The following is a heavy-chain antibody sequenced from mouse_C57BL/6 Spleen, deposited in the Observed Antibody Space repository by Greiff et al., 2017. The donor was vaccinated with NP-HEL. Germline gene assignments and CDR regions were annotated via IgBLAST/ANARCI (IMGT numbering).Heavy chain of an antibody. Sequence: VQVVESGPELVKPGASVKISCKASGYAFSSSWMNWVKQRPGKGLEWIGRIYPGDGDTNYNGKFKGKATLTADKSSSTAYMQLSSLTSEDSAVYFCARAFNFGDYFDYWGQGTTLTVSS. CDR1: GYAFSSSW. V-gene: IGHV1-82*01. CDR3: ARAFNFGDYFDY. J-gene: IGHJ2*01. D-gene: IGHD3-1*01. CDR2: IYPGDGDT.